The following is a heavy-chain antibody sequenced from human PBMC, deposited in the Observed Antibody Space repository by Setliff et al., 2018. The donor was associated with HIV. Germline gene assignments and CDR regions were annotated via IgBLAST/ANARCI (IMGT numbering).Heavy chain of an antibody. V-gene: IGHV1-8*01. J-gene: IGHJ3*02. Sequence: ASVKVSCKASGYTSTSYDINWVRQATGQGLEWMGWMNPNSGNTGYAQKFQGRVTMTRNTSISTAYMELSSLRSEDTAVYYCASIATRAKPGRAFDIWGQGTMVTVSS. CDR1: GYTSTSYD. D-gene: IGHD2-21*01. CDR3: ASIATRAKPGRAFDI. CDR2: MNPNSGNT.